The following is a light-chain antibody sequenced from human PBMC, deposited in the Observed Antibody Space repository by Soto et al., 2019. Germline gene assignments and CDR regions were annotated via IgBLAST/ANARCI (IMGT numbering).Light chain of an antibody. V-gene: IGLV1-47*01. J-gene: IGLJ3*02. CDR1: SSNVGSNF. CDR2: RTD. CDR3: AAWDNSLRWV. Sequence: QSVLTQPPSVSGTPGQRVTISCSGISSNVGSNFVYWYQQFPGTAPKLLIYRTDQRPSGVPDRFSASKPGTSASLAISGLRSDDEADYYCAAWDNSLRWVFGGGTKLTVL.